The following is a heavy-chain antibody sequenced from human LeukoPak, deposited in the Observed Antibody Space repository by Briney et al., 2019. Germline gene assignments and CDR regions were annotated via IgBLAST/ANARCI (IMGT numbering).Heavy chain of an antibody. CDR1: GYTFTGYY. CDR2: INPDSGGT. CDR3: ARTGYDRDAFDI. Sequence: ASVKVSCKASGYTFTGYYMHWVRQAPGQGLEWMGWINPDSGGTNYAQKFQGRVTMTRDTSISTAYMELSRLRSDDTAVYYCARTGYDRDAFDIWGQGTMVTVSS. D-gene: IGHD3-22*01. V-gene: IGHV1-2*02. J-gene: IGHJ3*02.